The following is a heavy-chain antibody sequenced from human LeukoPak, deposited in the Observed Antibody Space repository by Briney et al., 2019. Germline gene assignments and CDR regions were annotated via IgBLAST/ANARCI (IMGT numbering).Heavy chain of an antibody. CDR3: ARDCSINGVCYGLDY. V-gene: IGHV3-23*01. J-gene: IGHJ4*02. D-gene: IGHD2-8*01. CDR1: GFTFSSYA. Sequence: GGSLRLSCAASGFTFSSYAMSWVRQAPGMGLEWVSVIIGSGDSTYYADSVKGRFTISRDNAKNSLYLQMNSLRAEDTAVYYCARDCSINGVCYGLDYWGQGTLVTVSS. CDR2: IIGSGDST.